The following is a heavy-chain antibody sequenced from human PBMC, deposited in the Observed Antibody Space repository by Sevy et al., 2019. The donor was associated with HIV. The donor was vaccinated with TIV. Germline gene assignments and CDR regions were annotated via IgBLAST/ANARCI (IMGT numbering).Heavy chain of an antibody. CDR3: ARNLRDMTAVGPGGDY. Sequence: GSVKVSCKASGYLFTTKAMNWVRQAPGQGLEWMGWINTNTGTATYAQDFTGRFVFSLDTSVNTAYLQISSLEAEDTAIYYCARNLRDMTAVGPGGDYWGQGTLVTVSS. J-gene: IGHJ4*02. D-gene: IGHD4-17*01. CDR2: INTNTGTA. V-gene: IGHV7-4-1*02. CDR1: GYLFTTKA.